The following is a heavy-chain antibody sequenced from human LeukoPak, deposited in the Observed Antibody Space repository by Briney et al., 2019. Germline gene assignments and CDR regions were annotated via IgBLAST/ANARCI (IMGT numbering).Heavy chain of an antibody. J-gene: IGHJ6*03. D-gene: IGHD3-22*01. Sequence: GGSLRLSCAASGFTVSSNYMSWVRQAPGKGLEWVSVIYSGGSTYYADSVKGRFTISRDNSKNTLYLQMNSLRAEDTAVYYCAAGLRQYYYDSSGYRDPLRDYYYMDVWGKGTTATISS. CDR2: IYSGGST. CDR1: GFTVSSNY. CDR3: AAGLRQYYYDSSGYRDPLRDYYYMDV. V-gene: IGHV3-53*01.